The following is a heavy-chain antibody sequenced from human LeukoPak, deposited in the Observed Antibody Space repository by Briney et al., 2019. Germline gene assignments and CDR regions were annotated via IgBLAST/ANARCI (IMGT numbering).Heavy chain of an antibody. D-gene: IGHD2-8*01. Sequence: PSETLSLTCAVYGGSFSGYYWSWIRQPPGKGLEWIGEINHSGSTNYNPSLKSRVTISVDTSKNQFSLKLSSATAADTAVYYCAGGEQRGYCTNCVWYGPSRIFEYLGQGTLGTGSS. V-gene: IGHV4-34*01. J-gene: IGHJ4*02. CDR2: INHSGST. CDR1: GGSFSGYY. CDR3: AGGEQRGYCTNCVWYGPSRIFEY.